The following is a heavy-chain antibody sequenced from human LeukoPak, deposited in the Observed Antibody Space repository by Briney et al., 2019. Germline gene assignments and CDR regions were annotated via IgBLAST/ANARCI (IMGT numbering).Heavy chain of an antibody. J-gene: IGHJ3*02. CDR2: IYPGDSDT. CDR1: GYSFMTYW. V-gene: IGHV5-51*01. CDR3: ARLSMIDTFDI. Sequence: GESLKISCQASGYSFMTYWIGWVRQMPGKGLEWLAIIYPGDSDTKYSPSFQDQVTISADKSINTAYLHWRSLKASDTAMYYCARLSMIDTFDIWGLGTVVTVSS. D-gene: IGHD3-22*01.